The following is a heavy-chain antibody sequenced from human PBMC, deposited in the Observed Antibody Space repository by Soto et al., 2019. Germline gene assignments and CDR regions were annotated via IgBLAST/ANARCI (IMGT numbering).Heavy chain of an antibody. CDR3: ASLARSGYWPDAFDI. CDR2: IYPGDSDT. J-gene: IGHJ3*02. V-gene: IGHV5-51*01. CDR1: GYSFTSYW. Sequence: GESLKISCXGSGYSFTSYWIGWVRQMPGKGLEWMGIIYPGDSDTRYSPSFQGQVTISADKSISTAYLQWSSLKASDTAMYYCASLARSGYWPDAFDIWGQGTMVTVSS. D-gene: IGHD5-12*01.